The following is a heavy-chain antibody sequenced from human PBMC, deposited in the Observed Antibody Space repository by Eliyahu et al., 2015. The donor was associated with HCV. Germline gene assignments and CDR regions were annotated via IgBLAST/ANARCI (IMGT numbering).Heavy chain of an antibody. Sequence: QVQLVQSGAEVKKPGASVKVSCKASGYTFTGYYMHWVRQAPGQGLEWMGWINPNSGGTNYAQKFQGRVTMTRDTSISTAYMELSRLRSDDTAVYYCARDLNSGSYLFAYYFDYWGQGTLVTVSS. CDR1: GYTFTGYY. D-gene: IGHD1-26*01. CDR2: INPNSGGT. CDR3: ARDLNSGSYLFAYYFDY. V-gene: IGHV1-2*02. J-gene: IGHJ4*02.